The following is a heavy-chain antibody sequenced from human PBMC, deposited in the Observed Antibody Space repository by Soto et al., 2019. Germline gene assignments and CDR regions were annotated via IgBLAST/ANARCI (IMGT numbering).Heavy chain of an antibody. D-gene: IGHD2-15*01. CDR3: TTGPRLVAAPPGKLSFDY. CDR1: GFTFSNAW. J-gene: IGHJ4*02. CDR2: IKSKTDGGTT. V-gene: IGHV3-15*07. Sequence: GGSLRLSCAASGFTFSNAWMNWVRQAPGKGLEWVGRIKSKTDGGTTDYAAPVKGRFTISRDDSKNTLYLQMNSLKTEDTAVYYCTTGPRLVAAPPGKLSFDYWGQGTLVTVSS.